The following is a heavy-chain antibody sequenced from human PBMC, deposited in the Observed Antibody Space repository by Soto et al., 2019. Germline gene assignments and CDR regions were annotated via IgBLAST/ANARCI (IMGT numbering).Heavy chain of an antibody. CDR3: ARVGDYGDYVPYFDY. CDR2: IYYSGST. D-gene: IGHD4-17*01. Sequence: QVQLQESGPGLVKPSETLSLTCTVSGGSISSYYWSWIRQPPGKGLEWIGYIYYSGSTNYNPSLKSRVTISVDTPKNQFSLKLSSVTAADTDVYYCARVGDYGDYVPYFDYWGQGTLVTVSS. V-gene: IGHV4-59*01. J-gene: IGHJ4*02. CDR1: GGSISSYY.